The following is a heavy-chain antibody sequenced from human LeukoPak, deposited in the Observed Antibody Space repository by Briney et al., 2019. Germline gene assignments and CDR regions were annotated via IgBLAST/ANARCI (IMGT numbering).Heavy chain of an antibody. CDR2: ISGSGST. D-gene: IGHD3-22*01. CDR3: AKSHYYDSSGYVDY. Sequence: PGGSLRLSCAASGFTFRSYAVSWVRQAPGKGLEWVSAISGSGSTYYADSVKGRFTISRDNSKNTLYLQMNSLRAEDTAVYYCAKSHYYDSSGYVDYWGQGTLVTVSS. J-gene: IGHJ4*02. CDR1: GFTFRSYA. V-gene: IGHV3-23*01.